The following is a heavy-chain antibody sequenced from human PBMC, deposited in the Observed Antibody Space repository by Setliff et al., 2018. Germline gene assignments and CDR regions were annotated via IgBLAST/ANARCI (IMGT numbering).Heavy chain of an antibody. J-gene: IGHJ3*01. CDR1: GYSFSISW. D-gene: IGHD2-2*01. Sequence: PGASLKISCKDSGYSFSISWIGWVRRMPGKGLDWMGIIYPGDPQIRYSPSFQGQVNISADKSINTAYLQWSSLKASDTAIYYCTRHEDRNKCTSSSCYRENDAFDVWGQGAMVTVSS. CDR3: TRHEDRNKCTSSSCYRENDAFDV. V-gene: IGHV5-51*01. CDR2: IYPGDPQI.